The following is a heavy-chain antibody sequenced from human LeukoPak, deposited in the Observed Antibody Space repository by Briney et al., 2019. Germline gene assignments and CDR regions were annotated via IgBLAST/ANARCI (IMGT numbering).Heavy chain of an antibody. CDR3: ARAPRIAAAGTLMDV. CDR2: IGTAGDT. D-gene: IGHD6-13*01. Sequence: PGGSLRLSCVASGFTFSSYDMHWVRQATGKGLEWVSAIGTAGDTYYPGSVKGRFTISRENAKNSLYLQMNSLRAGDAAVYYRARAPRIAAAGTLMDVWGQGTTVTVSS. J-gene: IGHJ6*02. V-gene: IGHV3-13*01. CDR1: GFTFSSYD.